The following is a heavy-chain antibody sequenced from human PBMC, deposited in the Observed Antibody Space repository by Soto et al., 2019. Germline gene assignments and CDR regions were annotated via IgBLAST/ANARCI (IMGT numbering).Heavy chain of an antibody. CDR2: INPNSGGT. D-gene: IGHD5-12*01. Sequence: GASVKVSCKASGYTFTGYYMHWVRQAPGQGLEWMGWINPNSGGTNYAQKFQGRVTMTRDTSISTAYMELSRLRSDDTAVYYCAREWKDGYNYFDYWGQGTLVTVSS. J-gene: IGHJ4*02. V-gene: IGHV1-2*02. CDR1: GYTFTGYY. CDR3: AREWKDGYNYFDY.